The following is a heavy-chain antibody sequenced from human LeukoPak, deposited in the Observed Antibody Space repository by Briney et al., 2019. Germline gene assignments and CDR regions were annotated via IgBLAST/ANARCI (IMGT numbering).Heavy chain of an antibody. CDR1: GFTFSSYG. D-gene: IGHD3-16*02. Sequence: GGSLRLSCAASGFTFSSYGMSWVRQAPGKGLEWVSAISGSGGSTYYADSVKGRFTISRDNSKNTLYLQMNSLRAEDTAVYYCAKVVLGAYYYYYMDVWGKGTTVTISS. V-gene: IGHV3-23*01. J-gene: IGHJ6*03. CDR3: AKVVLGAYYYYYMDV. CDR2: ISGSGGST.